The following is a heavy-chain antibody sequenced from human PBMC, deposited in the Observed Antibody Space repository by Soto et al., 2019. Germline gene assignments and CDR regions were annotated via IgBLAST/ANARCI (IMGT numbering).Heavy chain of an antibody. J-gene: IGHJ4*02. D-gene: IGHD3-10*01. CDR1: GFSLSTSGVG. CDR3: AHRAYFDSGRQFDY. Sequence: QITLKESGPTLVKPTQTLTLTCTFSGFSLSTSGVGVGWIRQPPGKALEWLAIIYWDDEKRYSPSLKTRLTLPKHTSNSPVVLTMTNVDPVDTATYYCAHRAYFDSGRQFDYWGQGTLVSVSS. CDR2: IYWDDEK. V-gene: IGHV2-5*02.